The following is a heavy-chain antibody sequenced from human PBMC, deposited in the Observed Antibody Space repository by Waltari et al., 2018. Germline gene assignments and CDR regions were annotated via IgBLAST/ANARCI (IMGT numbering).Heavy chain of an antibody. CDR1: GYSVTGGFY. CDR3: VRERPTGEVDQ. V-gene: IGHV4-38-2*02. Sequence: QVQLQESGPGLVKPSETLSLTCSVSGYSVTGGFYWGWIRQAPGKGLEWIGNIYYSGTTYYNPSLRSRVTISVDTSKTQFSLKMTSLTAADTAVYYCVRERPTGEVDQWGPGTLVTVSS. J-gene: IGHJ4*02. D-gene: IGHD7-27*01. CDR2: IYYSGTT.